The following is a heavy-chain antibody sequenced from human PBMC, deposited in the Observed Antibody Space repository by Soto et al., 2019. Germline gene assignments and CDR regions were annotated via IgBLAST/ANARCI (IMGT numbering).Heavy chain of an antibody. D-gene: IGHD3-16*01. CDR2: INHSGST. CDR3: ARVGVGGIHYYYGMEV. V-gene: IGHV4-34*01. CDR1: VGSFSSYY. Sequence: SGTLSLTCAVYVGSFSSYYWIWILQPPGKGLEWIGEINHSGSTNYNPSLKSRVTISVDTPKNQFSLKLSSVTAADTAVYYCARVGVGGIHYYYGMEVWGQGTTVTVSS. J-gene: IGHJ6*01.